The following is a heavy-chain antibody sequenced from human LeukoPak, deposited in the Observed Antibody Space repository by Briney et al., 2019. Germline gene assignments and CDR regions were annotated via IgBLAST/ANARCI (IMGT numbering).Heavy chain of an antibody. J-gene: IGHJ4*02. CDR1: GFTFSNAW. D-gene: IGHD2-21*02. CDR3: TTDREDGVVTFRRTYYFDY. CDR2: IKSKTDGGTT. Sequence: KPGGSLRLSCAASGFTFSNAWMSWVRQAPGKGLEWVGRIKSKTDGGTTDYAAPVKGRFTISRDDSKNTLYLQMNSLKTEDTAVYYCTTDREDGVVTFRRTYYFDYWGQGTLVTVSS. V-gene: IGHV3-15*01.